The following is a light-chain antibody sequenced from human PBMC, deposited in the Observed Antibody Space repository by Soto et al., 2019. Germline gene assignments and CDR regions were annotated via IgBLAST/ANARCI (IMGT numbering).Light chain of an antibody. V-gene: IGKV1-39*01. CDR1: QSISSY. Sequence: DIQMTQSPSSLSASVGDRVTITCRTSQSISSYLNWYQQKPGKAPKLLIYAASSLQGGVPSRFSGTGSGTVFTLTISSLQPEDFATYYCQQSYNTFPLTFGGGTKVDIK. CDR2: AAS. CDR3: QQSYNTFPLT. J-gene: IGKJ4*01.